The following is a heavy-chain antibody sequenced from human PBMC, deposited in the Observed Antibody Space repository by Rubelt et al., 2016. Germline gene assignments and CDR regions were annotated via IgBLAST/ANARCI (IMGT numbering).Heavy chain of an antibody. J-gene: IGHJ5*02. V-gene: IGHV4-39*01. CDR2: MSYSGST. D-gene: IGHD5-12*01. Sequence: QLQLQESGPGLVQPSGTLSLTCLVSGGSISGDNYHWGWIRQPPGKGLEWIGSMSYSGSTYYNQPLKSRATISLNTSKDHFTRNLSLVTAADTAVYIGAGQVATNLAGGFDPWGQGTLVTVSS. CDR3: AGQVATNLAGGFDP. CDR1: GGSISGDNYH.